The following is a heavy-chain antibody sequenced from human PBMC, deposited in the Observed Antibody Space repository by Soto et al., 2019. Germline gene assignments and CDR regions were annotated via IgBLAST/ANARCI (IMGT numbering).Heavy chain of an antibody. D-gene: IGHD5-12*01. CDR1: GFTFSSYT. CDR2: ISSSGDST. Sequence: GGSLRLSCAASGFTFSSYTMSWVRQAPGKGLEWVSGISSSGDSTNYADSVKGRLTISRDNSKNTLYLQMNSLRAEDTAVYYCAKGEQWGGYLIDYWGQGTLVTVSS. CDR3: AKGEQWGGYLIDY. V-gene: IGHV3-23*01. J-gene: IGHJ4*02.